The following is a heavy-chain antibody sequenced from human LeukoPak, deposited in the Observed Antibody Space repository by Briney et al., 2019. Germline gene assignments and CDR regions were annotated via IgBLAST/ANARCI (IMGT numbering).Heavy chain of an antibody. J-gene: IGHJ4*02. CDR3: AKAYCSSTSCYTDY. CDR2: ISWNSGSI. V-gene: IGHV3-9*01. CDR1: GFTFDDYA. D-gene: IGHD2-2*02. Sequence: GRSLRLSCAASGFTFDDYAMHWVRQAPGKGLEWVSGISWNSGSIGYADSVKGRFTISRDNAKNSLYLQMNSLRAEDTALYYCAKAYCSSTSCYTDYWCQGTLVTVSS.